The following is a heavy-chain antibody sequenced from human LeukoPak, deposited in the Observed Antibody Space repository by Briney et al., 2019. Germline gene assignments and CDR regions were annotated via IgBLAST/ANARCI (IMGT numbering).Heavy chain of an antibody. CDR2: IYSGGST. CDR3: ARHLIVGATEGAFDI. CDR1: GFTVSSND. V-gene: IGHV3-66*02. Sequence: PPGGSLRLSCAASGFTVSSNDMSWVRQAPGKGLEWVSVIYSGGSTYYADSVKGRFTISRDNSKNTLYLQMNSLRAEDTAVYYCARHLIVGATEGAFDIWGQGTMVTVSS. J-gene: IGHJ3*02. D-gene: IGHD1-26*01.